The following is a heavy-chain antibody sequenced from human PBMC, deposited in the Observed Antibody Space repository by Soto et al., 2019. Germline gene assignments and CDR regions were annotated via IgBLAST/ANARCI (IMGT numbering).Heavy chain of an antibody. D-gene: IGHD6-19*01. Sequence: QVKLVQSGAEVKKPGASVKVSCKASGYTFTNYGVHWVRQAPGQRLERMGWINVGHGNTKYSQKFQGRVTITRDTAASTAAMELSSLRPEDTAVDYCARSGYRSGRDHGYFDFWGRGTLVSVSS. J-gene: IGHJ2*01. CDR3: ARSGYRSGRDHGYFDF. CDR1: GYTFTNYG. CDR2: INVGHGNT. V-gene: IGHV1-3*01.